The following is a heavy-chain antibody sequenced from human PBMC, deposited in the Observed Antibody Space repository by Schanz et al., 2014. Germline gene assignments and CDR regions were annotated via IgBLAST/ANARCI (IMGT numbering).Heavy chain of an antibody. CDR3: AKGRFGELSAFDI. Sequence: EVQLVESGGGLVQPGKSLRLSCAASGFTFDKYAMHWVRQAPGKGLEWVSAISGSGGSTYYADSVKGRFTISRDNSKNTLYLQMNSLRAEDTAVYYCAKGRFGELSAFDIWGQGTMVTVSS. J-gene: IGHJ3*02. D-gene: IGHD3-10*01. CDR1: GFTFDKYA. CDR2: ISGSGGST. V-gene: IGHV3-23*04.